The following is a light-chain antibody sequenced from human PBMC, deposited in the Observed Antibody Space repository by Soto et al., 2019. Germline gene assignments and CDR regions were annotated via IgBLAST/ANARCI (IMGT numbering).Light chain of an antibody. V-gene: IGLV1-44*01. CDR1: SSNIGGNS. J-gene: IGLJ3*02. CDR2: SND. CDR3: ATWDDSLKGV. Sequence: QSVLTQPPSASGTPGQRVTMSCSGSSSNIGGNSVSWYQQLPGTAPKLLIYSNDQRPSGVPDRFSGSKSGTSASLAISGLQSEDEADYYCATWDDSLKGVFGGGTKLTVL.